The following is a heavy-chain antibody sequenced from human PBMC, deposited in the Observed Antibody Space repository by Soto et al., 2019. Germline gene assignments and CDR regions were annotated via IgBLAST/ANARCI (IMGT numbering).Heavy chain of an antibody. J-gene: IGHJ6*02. Sequence: QVQLVQSGAEVKKPGSSVKVSCKASGGTFSSYAISWVRQAPGQGLEWMGGIIPIFGPANSSQKFQGRVTITADESTSTAYMELSSLRSEDTAVYYCARHPGCRGYYYCMDVWGQGTTVTVSS. CDR2: IIPIFGPA. V-gene: IGHV1-69*12. D-gene: IGHD2-15*01. CDR1: GGTFSSYA. CDR3: ARHPGCRGYYYCMDV.